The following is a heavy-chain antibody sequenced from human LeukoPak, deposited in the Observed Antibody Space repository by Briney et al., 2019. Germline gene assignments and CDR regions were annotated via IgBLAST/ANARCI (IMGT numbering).Heavy chain of an antibody. CDR2: ITHDGRDA. J-gene: IGHJ3*02. V-gene: IGHV3-74*01. CDR1: GLTFSRYW. D-gene: IGHD3-22*01. Sequence: GGSLRLFCAASGLTFSRYWMQWVRQAPGKGLMWVAQITHDGRDATYTNSVKGRFTIPRDNAKNILYLQMNYLRAEDTAVYFCTSDGYYDHASAFDIWGPGTMVTVS. CDR3: TSDGYYDHASAFDI.